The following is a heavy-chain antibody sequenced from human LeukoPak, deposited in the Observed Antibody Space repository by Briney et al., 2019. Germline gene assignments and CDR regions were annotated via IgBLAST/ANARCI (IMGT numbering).Heavy chain of an antibody. J-gene: IGHJ4*02. CDR2: INHSGST. CDR1: GGSISSGGYY. CDR3: ARGKVVVPAATPKNYFDY. Sequence: PSQTLSLTCTVSGGSISSGGYYWSWIRQPPGKGLEWIGEINHSGSTNYNPSLKSRVTISVDTSKNQFSLKLSSVTAADTAVYYCARGKVVVPAATPKNYFDYWGQGTLVTVSS. D-gene: IGHD2-2*01. V-gene: IGHV4-30-2*01.